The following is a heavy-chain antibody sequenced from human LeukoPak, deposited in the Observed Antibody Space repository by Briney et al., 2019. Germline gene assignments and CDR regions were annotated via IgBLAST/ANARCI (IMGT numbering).Heavy chain of an antibody. CDR3: ARGSRYYGSGSERDFDY. Sequence: SETLSLTCAVYGGSFSGYYWSWIRQPPGKGLEWIGEINHSGSTNYNPSLKSRVTISVDTSKNQFSLKLSSVTAADTAVYYCARGSRYYGSGSERDFDYWGQGTLVTVSS. V-gene: IGHV4-34*01. CDR2: INHSGST. CDR1: GGSFSGYY. J-gene: IGHJ4*02. D-gene: IGHD3-10*01.